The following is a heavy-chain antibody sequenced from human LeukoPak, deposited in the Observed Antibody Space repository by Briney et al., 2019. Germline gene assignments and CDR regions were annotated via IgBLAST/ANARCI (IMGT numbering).Heavy chain of an antibody. D-gene: IGHD5-12*01. Sequence: GGSLRLSCAASGFTVSSNYMSWVRQAPGKGLQWVSVIYSDDSTYYANSVKGRFTISRHNSKNTLYLQMNSLRAEDTAVYYCARGGYSGYDRDAFDIWGQGTMVTVSS. CDR2: IYSDDST. J-gene: IGHJ3*02. CDR3: ARGGYSGYDRDAFDI. CDR1: GFTVSSNY. V-gene: IGHV3-53*04.